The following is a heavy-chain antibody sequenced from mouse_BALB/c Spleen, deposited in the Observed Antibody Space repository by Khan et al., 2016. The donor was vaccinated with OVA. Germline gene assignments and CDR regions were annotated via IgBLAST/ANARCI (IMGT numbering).Heavy chain of an antibody. CDR3: AGGGAAYYRNDGGAMEY. Sequence: QIQLVQSGPELKKPGETVRISCKASGYTFTTAGMQWVQKMPGKGLKWIGWINTHSGVPKYAEDFKGRFAFSLETSASTAYLQITHLKNEDTATXVCAGGGAAYYRNDGGAMEYWGQGTSVTVSS. J-gene: IGHJ4*01. V-gene: IGHV9-4*02. CDR1: GYTFTTAG. D-gene: IGHD2-14*01. CDR2: INTHSGVP.